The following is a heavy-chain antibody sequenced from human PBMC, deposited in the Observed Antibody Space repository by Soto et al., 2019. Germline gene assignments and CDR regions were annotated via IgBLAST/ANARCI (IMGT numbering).Heavy chain of an antibody. CDR2: IYYSGST. J-gene: IGHJ5*02. CDR1: GGSISSSSYY. D-gene: IGHD4-17*01. V-gene: IGHV4-39*01. Sequence: QLQLQESGPGLVKPSETLSLTCTVSGGSISSSSYYWGWIRQPPGKGLEWIGSIYYSGSTYYNPSRKSRVTISVDTSKNQFSLKLSSVTAADTAVYYCARPYYGENWFDPWGQGTLVTVSS. CDR3: ARPYYGENWFDP.